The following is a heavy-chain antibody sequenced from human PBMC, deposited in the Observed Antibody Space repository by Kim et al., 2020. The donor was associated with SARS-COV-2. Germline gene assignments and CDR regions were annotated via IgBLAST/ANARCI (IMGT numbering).Heavy chain of an antibody. V-gene: IGHV7-4-1*02. D-gene: IGHD6-6*01. CDR2: INTNTGNP. CDR1: GYTFTRYA. J-gene: IGHJ5*02. CDR3: ARSGVEYSSSNWFDP. Sequence: ASVKVSCKASGYTFTRYAMNWVRQAPGQGLEWMGWINTNTGNPTYAQGFTGRFVFSLDTSVSTAYLQISSLKAEDTAVYYCARSGVEYSSSNWFDPWGQGTLVTVSS.